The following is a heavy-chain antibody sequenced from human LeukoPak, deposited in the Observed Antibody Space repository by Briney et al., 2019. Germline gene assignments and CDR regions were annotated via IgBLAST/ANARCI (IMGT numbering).Heavy chain of an antibody. CDR2: ISYDGSNK. J-gene: IGHJ4*02. V-gene: IGHV3-30*04. Sequence: PGRSLRLSCAASGFTFSSYAMHWVRQAPGKGLEWVAVISYDGSNKYYADSVKGRFTISRDNSKNTLYLQMNSLRAEDTAVYYCARDRMATTFDYWGQGTLVTVSS. CDR3: ARDRMATTFDY. D-gene: IGHD5-24*01. CDR1: GFTFSSYA.